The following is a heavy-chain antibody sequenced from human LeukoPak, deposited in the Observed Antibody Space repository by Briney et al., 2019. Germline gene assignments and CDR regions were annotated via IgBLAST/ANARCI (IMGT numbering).Heavy chain of an antibody. CDR1: GFTFSDYA. J-gene: IGHJ4*02. D-gene: IGHD6-13*01. CDR3: AKSWTRVAAGRKYYFDY. Sequence: GGSLRLSCAASGFTFSDYAMNWVRQAPGKGLEGVSTISQGIYYADSVRGRFTISRDNSKNTLYLQMNTLRAEDTAVYYCAKSWTRVAAGRKYYFDYWGQGTLVTVSS. CDR2: ISQGI. V-gene: IGHV3-23*01.